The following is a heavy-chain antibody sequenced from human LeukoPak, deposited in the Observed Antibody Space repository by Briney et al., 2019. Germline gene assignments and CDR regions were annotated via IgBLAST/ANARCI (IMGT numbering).Heavy chain of an antibody. D-gene: IGHD3-10*01. V-gene: IGHV3-23*01. CDR1: GFTFSSYA. Sequence: TGGSLRLSCAASGFTFSSYAMSLVRQAPGKGLEWVSAISGSGGSTYYADSVKGRFTISRDNSKNTLYLQMNSLRAEDTAVYYCAKDPLIGSQVPNAFDYWGQGTLVTVSS. CDR3: AKDPLIGSQVPNAFDY. J-gene: IGHJ4*02. CDR2: ISGSGGST.